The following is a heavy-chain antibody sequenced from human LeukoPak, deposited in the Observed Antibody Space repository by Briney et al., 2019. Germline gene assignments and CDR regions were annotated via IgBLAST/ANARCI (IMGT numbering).Heavy chain of an antibody. Sequence: GGSLRLSCAASGFTFSSYGMHWVRQAPGKGLEWVAFIRYDGSNKYYADSVKGRFTISRDNSKNTLYLQMNSLRAEDTAVYYCAKGIAARFIGDYYWGQGTLLTVSS. V-gene: IGHV3-30*02. D-gene: IGHD6-6*01. J-gene: IGHJ4*02. CDR3: AKGIAARFIGDYY. CDR1: GFTFSSYG. CDR2: IRYDGSNK.